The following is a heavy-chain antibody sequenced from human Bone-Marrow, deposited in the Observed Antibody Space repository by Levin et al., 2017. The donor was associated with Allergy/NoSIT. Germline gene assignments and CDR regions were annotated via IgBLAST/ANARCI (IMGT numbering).Heavy chain of an antibody. CDR2: ISYDGSNK. V-gene: IGHV3-30*18. J-gene: IGHJ6*02. Sequence: PGGSLRLSCAASGFTFSSYGMHWVRQAPGKGLEWVAVISYDGSNKYYADSVKGRFTISRDNSKNTLYLQMNSLRAEDTAVYYCAKNSGSYPDYYYYYGMDVWGQGTTVTVSS. CDR3: AKNSGSYPDYYYYYGMDV. D-gene: IGHD1-26*01. CDR1: GFTFSSYG.